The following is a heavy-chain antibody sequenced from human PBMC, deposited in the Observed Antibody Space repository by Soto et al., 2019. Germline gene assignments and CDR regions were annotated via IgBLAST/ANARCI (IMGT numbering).Heavy chain of an antibody. V-gene: IGHV3-23*01. CDR1: GFTFSTYA. D-gene: IGHD3-16*02. J-gene: IGHJ4*02. CDR3: AKGGYTSYFDY. CDR2: IRASGGST. Sequence: GGSLRLSCAAAGFTFSTYAMTWVRQAPGKGLEWVSTIRASGGSTYYADSVKGRFTISRDNSKNTLYLQMNSLRAEDTAVYYCAKGGYTSYFDYWGQGALVTVSS.